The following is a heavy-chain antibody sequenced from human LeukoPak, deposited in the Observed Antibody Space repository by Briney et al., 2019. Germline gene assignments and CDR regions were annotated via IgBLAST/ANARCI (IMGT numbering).Heavy chain of an antibody. D-gene: IGHD2-15*01. J-gene: IGHJ3*02. V-gene: IGHV3-23*01. CDR1: GFIFSHYA. Sequence: PGGSLRLSCAASGFIFSHYAMSWVRQAPGKGLEWVSGVSGNGGNTYYAGSVKGRFTISRDYSKSTLYLQMNSLRAEVTAVYYCATLGYCSGGSCPDAFDIWGQGTMVTVS. CDR3: ATLGYCSGGSCPDAFDI. CDR2: VSGNGGNT.